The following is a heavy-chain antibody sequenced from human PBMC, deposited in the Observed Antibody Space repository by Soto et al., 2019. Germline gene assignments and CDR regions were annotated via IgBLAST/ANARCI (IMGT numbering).Heavy chain of an antibody. J-gene: IGHJ3*02. CDR3: ARDEGVVVAATVGDAFDI. V-gene: IGHV1-18*01. CDR1: GYTFTSYG. D-gene: IGHD2-15*01. Sequence: VKVSCKASGYTFTSYGISWVRQAPGQGLEWMGWISAYNGNTNYAQKLQGRVTMTTDTSTSTAYMELRSLRSDDTAVYYCARDEGVVVAATVGDAFDIWGQGTMVTVSS. CDR2: ISAYNGNT.